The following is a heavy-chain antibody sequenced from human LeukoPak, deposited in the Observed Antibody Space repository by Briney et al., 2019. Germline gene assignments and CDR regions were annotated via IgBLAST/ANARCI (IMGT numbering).Heavy chain of an antibody. CDR2: IYPGDSHT. CDR3: ARGPYAYASSATLGTYNWMDL. V-gene: IGHV5-51*01. J-gene: IGHJ5*02. Sequence: GESLKISCKGSGYSFPNYWIGWVRQMPGKGLEWMGIIYPGDSHTRYSPSFQDQATISVDQSISPAYLQWRRQKDSDIAMYERARGPYAYASSATLGTYNWMDLWGQGSLVTVSS. D-gene: IGHD3-16*01. CDR1: GYSFPNYW.